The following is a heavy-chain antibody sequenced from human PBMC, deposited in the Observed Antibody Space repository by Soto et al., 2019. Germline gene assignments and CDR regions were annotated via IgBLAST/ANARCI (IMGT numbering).Heavy chain of an antibody. V-gene: IGHV3-30-3*01. CDR2: ISYDGSNK. J-gene: IGHJ4*02. CDR1: GFTFSTYS. D-gene: IGHD2-2*01. Sequence: PGWSLRLSCAASGFTFSTYSMHWVRQAPGKGLEWVAVISYDGSNKYYADSVKGRFTISRDNSKNTLYLQMNSLRAEDTAVYYCARDVRTYQGNFDYWGQGALVTVSS. CDR3: ARDVRTYQGNFDY.